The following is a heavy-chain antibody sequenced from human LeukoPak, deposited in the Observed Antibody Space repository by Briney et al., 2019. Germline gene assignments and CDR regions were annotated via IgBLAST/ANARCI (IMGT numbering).Heavy chain of an antibody. CDR3: ARGGDSSSWFTSPDY. CDR2: INPNSGGT. CDR1: GYTFTGYY. V-gene: IGHV1-2*02. J-gene: IGHJ4*02. D-gene: IGHD6-13*01. Sequence: ASVKVSCKASGYTFTGYYMHWVRQAPGQGLEWMGWINPNSGGTNYAQKFQGRVTMTRDTSISTAYMELSRLRSDDTAVYYCARGGDSSSWFTSPDYWGQGTLVTVSS.